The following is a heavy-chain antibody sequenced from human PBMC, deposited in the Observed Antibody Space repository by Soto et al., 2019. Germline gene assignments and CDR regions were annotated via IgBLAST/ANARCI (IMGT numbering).Heavy chain of an antibody. J-gene: IGHJ4*02. CDR3: AKEYGSTWIDH. CDR2: MSYDGTKP. CDR1: GFTFSTYG. D-gene: IGHD6-13*01. Sequence: QVQLVESGGGVFQPGRSLRLSCAASGFTFSTYGMHWVRQAPGKGLEWVAAMSYDGTKPYYVDSVKGRFTISRDNSRNTLFLQVNSLRDEDTAVYYCAKEYGSTWIDHWGQGTLVTVSS. V-gene: IGHV3-30*18.